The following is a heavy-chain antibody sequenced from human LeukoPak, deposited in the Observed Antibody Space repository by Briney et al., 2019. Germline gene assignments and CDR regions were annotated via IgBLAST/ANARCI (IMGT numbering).Heavy chain of an antibody. D-gene: IGHD5-18*01. CDR1: GFTFSSYA. CDR3: AKVRGLNTAMAYFDY. Sequence: GGSLRLSCAASGFTFSSYAMSWVRQAPGKGLEWVSAISGSGGSTYYADSVKGRFTISRDNSKNTLYLQMNSLRAEDTAVYYCAKVRGLNTAMAYFDYWGQGTLVTVSS. J-gene: IGHJ4*02. V-gene: IGHV3-23*01. CDR2: ISGSGGST.